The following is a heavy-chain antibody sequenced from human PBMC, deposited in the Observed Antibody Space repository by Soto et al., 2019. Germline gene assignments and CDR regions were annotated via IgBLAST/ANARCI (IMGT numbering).Heavy chain of an antibody. CDR3: ARVGSGSYYLGDAFDI. J-gene: IGHJ3*02. CDR2: INPSGGST. Sequence: GASVKVSCKASGYTFTSYYMHWVRQAPGQGLEWMGIINPSGGSTSYAQKFQGRVTMTRDTSTSTVYMELSSLRSEDTAVYYCARVGSGSYYLGDAFDIWGQGTMVTVS. D-gene: IGHD1-26*01. CDR1: GYTFTSYY. V-gene: IGHV1-46*01.